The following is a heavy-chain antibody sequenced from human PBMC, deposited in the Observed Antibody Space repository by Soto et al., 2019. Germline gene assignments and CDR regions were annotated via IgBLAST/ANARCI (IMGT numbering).Heavy chain of an antibody. J-gene: IGHJ4*02. Sequence: GGSLRLSCAASGFTFSSYSMNWVRQAPGKGLEWVSYISSSSSTICYADSVKGRFTISRDNAKNSLYLQMNSLRDEDTAVYYCARAGRQIWDSGSGSYRSPFDYWGQGTLVTVSS. V-gene: IGHV3-48*02. CDR1: GFTFSSYS. D-gene: IGHD3-16*02. CDR3: ARAGRQIWDSGSGSYRSPFDY. CDR2: ISSSSSTI.